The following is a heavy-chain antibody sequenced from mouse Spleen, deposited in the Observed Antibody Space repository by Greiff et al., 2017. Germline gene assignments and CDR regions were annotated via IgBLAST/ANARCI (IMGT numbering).Heavy chain of an antibody. CDR1: GYSFTGYY. V-gene: IGHV1-42*01. D-gene: IGHD3-3*01. J-gene: IGHJ2*01. Sequence: VQLQQSGPELVKPGASVKISCKASGYSFTGYYMNWVKQSPEKSLEWIGEINPSTGGTTYNQKFKAKATLTVDKSSSTAYMQLKSLTSEDSAVYYCARGRGPRDYFDYWGQGTTLTVSS. CDR2: INPSTGGT. CDR3: ARGRGPRDYFDY.